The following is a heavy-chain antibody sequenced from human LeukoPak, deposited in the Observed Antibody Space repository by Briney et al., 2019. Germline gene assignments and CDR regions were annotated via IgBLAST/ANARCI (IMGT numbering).Heavy chain of an antibody. J-gene: IGHJ6*02. D-gene: IGHD2-2*01. CDR3: SRDQMGRFCSSTHCYGMDV. Sequence: PGGSLRLSCTAPGFTFSSYWMTWVRQVPGKGLEWVANIKEEGSEKYYVDSVKGRFTISRDNAKNSLYLQMNSLRGEYTAVYYCSRDQMGRFCSSTHCYGMDVWGQGTTVTVS. CDR2: IKEEGSEK. V-gene: IGHV3-7*04. CDR1: GFTFSSYW.